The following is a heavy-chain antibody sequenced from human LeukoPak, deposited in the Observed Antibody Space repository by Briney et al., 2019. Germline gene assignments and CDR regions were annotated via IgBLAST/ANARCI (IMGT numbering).Heavy chain of an antibody. Sequence: ASVKVSCKASGYTFTGYYMHWVRPAPGKGLEWMGWINPNSGGKNYVQKFQGRVTMTRDTSISTVYMELSRLRSDDTAVYYCARVGYYGPGNYYPLNWLDLWGQGTLVTVSS. J-gene: IGHJ5*02. V-gene: IGHV1-2*02. CDR2: INPNSGGK. CDR1: GYTFTGYY. D-gene: IGHD3-10*01. CDR3: ARVGYYGPGNYYPLNWLDL.